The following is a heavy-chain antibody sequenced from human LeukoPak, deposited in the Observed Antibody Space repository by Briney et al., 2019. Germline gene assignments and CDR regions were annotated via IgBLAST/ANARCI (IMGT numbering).Heavy chain of an antibody. CDR1: GYTFTGYY. Sequence: GASVKVSCKASGYTFTGYYMHWVRQAPGQGLEWMGWINPNSGGTNYAQKFQGRVTMTRDTSISTAYMELSRLRSDDTAVYYCARDLYSYGNIPFDYWGQGTLVTVSS. CDR2: INPNSGGT. CDR3: ARDLYSYGNIPFDY. D-gene: IGHD5-18*01. V-gene: IGHV1-2*02. J-gene: IGHJ4*02.